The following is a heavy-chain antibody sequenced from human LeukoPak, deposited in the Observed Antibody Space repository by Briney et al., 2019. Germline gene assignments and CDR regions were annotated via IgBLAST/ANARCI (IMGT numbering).Heavy chain of an antibody. CDR1: GDSISSGDYY. D-gene: IGHD2-15*01. CDR3: ASLLPLGDYYMDV. Sequence: SETLSLTCTVSGDSISSGDYYWSWIRQPAGKGLEWIGRISSSGSTNYNPSLKSRVTISVDTSKNQFSLKLNSVTAADTAVYYCASLLPLGDYYMDVWGKGTTVTVSS. CDR2: ISSSGST. V-gene: IGHV4-61*02. J-gene: IGHJ6*03.